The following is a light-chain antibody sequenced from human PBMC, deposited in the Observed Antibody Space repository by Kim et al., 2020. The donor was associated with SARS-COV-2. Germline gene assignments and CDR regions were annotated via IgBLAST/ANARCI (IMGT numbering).Light chain of an antibody. CDR3: QVWDSSAGV. CDR1: KIGSEN. CDR2: RDT. V-gene: IGLV3-9*01. Sequence: SVALGQTARITCGGNKIGSENVHWYQQKPGQAPVLVIYRDTNRPSGIPERFSGSNSGNTATLTITRAQAGDEADYYCQVWDSSAGVFGGGTQLTVL. J-gene: IGLJ3*02.